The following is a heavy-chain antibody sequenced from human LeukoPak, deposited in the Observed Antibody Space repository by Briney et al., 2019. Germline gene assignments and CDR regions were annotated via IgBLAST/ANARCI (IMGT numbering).Heavy chain of an antibody. CDR2: IYYSGST. CDR3: ARYSSRWDSNWFDP. V-gene: IGHV4-59*11. Sequence: PSETLSLTCTVSGGSISSHYWSWIRQPPGKGLEWIGYIYYSGSTNYNPSLKSRVTISVDTSKNQFSLKLSSVTAADTAVYYCARYSSRWDSNWFDPWGQGTLVTVSS. CDR1: GGSISSHY. J-gene: IGHJ5*02. D-gene: IGHD6-13*01.